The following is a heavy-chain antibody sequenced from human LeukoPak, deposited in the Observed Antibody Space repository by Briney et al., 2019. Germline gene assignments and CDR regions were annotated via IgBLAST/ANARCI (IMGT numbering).Heavy chain of an antibody. J-gene: IGHJ5*02. Sequence: SETLSLTCTVSGGSISSHYWSWIRQPPGKGLEWIGYVFYSGSTNYNPSLKSRVTISVDTSKNQFSMKLSSVTAADTAVYYCARDERYCSGGDCYWGGWFEPWGQGTLVTVSS. CDR1: GGSISSHY. CDR2: VFYSGST. D-gene: IGHD2-15*01. V-gene: IGHV4-59*11. CDR3: ARDERYCSGGDCYWGGWFEP.